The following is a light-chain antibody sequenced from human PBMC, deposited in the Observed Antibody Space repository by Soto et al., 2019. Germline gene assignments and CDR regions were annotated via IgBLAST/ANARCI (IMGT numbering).Light chain of an antibody. CDR2: GVS. J-gene: IGKJ1*01. CDR3: QQRSNWPRT. CDR1: QSVAGN. Sequence: EIVMAQSPSAVSVSPEETATLSCRASQSVAGNLAWYQQKPGQPPRLLIYGVSTRATGVPARFSGSGSGTDFTLTISSLEPEDFAVYYCQQRSNWPRTSGQGTKVDNK. V-gene: IGKV3-11*01.